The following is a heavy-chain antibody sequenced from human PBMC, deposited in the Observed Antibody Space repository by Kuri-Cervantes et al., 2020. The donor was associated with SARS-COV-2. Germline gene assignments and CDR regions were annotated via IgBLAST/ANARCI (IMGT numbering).Heavy chain of an antibody. Sequence: GGSLRLSCAASGFTFSSYAMSWFRQAPGEGLEWVSAISGSGGSTYYADSVKGRFTISRDNSKTTLYLQMNSLRAEDTAVYYCAKLGSRRHYEDWGQGTLVTVSS. D-gene: IGHD4-17*01. J-gene: IGHJ4*02. CDR2: ISGSGGST. V-gene: IGHV3-23*01. CDR3: AKLGSRRHYED. CDR1: GFTFSSYA.